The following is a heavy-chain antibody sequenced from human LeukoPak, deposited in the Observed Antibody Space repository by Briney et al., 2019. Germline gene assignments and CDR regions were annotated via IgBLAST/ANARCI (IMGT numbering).Heavy chain of an antibody. CDR2: INHCGST. CDR3: ARGSRITMVRGVIITSRGWYMDV. Sequence: SETLSLTCAVYGGSFSGYYWSWIRQPPGKGLEWIGEINHCGSTNYNPSLKSRVTISVDTSKNQFSLKLSSVTAADTAVYYCARGSRITMVRGVIITSRGWYMDVWGKGTTVTVSS. J-gene: IGHJ6*03. CDR1: GGSFSGYY. D-gene: IGHD3-10*01. V-gene: IGHV4-34*01.